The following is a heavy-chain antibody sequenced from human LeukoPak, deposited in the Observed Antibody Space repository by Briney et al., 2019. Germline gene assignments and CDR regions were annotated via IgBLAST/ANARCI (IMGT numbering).Heavy chain of an antibody. Sequence: HPGGSLGLSCAASGFTFSSYAMSWVRQAPGKGLEWVSGISWNSGSIGYADSVKGRFTISRDNAKNSLYLQMNSLRAEDTALYYWAQGVVYSSSWYGLGYMDVWGKGTTVTVSS. CDR2: ISWNSGSI. J-gene: IGHJ6*03. CDR1: GFTFSSYA. V-gene: IGHV3-9*01. D-gene: IGHD6-13*01. CDR3: AQGVVYSSSWYGLGYMDV.